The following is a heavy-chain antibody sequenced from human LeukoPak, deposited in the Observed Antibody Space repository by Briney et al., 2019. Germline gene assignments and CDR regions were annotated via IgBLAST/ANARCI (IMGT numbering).Heavy chain of an antibody. CDR2: ISSSGSTI. V-gene: IGHV3-11*04. D-gene: IGHD3-22*01. CDR3: ARDQRGYYYDSSGYLFDY. CDR1: GFTFSDYY. J-gene: IGHJ4*02. Sequence: GGSLRLSCAASGFTFSDYYMSWIRQAPGKGLEWVSYISSSGSTIYYADSVKGRFTISRDNAKNSLYLQMNSLRAEDTAVYYCARDQRGYYYDSSGYLFDYWGQGTLVTVSS.